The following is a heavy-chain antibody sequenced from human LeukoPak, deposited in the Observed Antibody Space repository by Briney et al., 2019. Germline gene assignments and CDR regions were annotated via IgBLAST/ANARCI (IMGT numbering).Heavy chain of an antibody. CDR2: ISSSGGNI. Sequence: PGGSLRLSCAASGFTFSSYGMNWIRQAPGKGLEWISYISSSGGNIKYADPVQGRFTISRDNAKKSLFLQMNSLRAEDTAVYYCARDRSEDDSSGYIHRDFDFWGQGTLVIVSS. D-gene: IGHD3-22*01. J-gene: IGHJ4*02. V-gene: IGHV3-21*05. CDR1: GFTFSSYG. CDR3: ARDRSEDDSSGYIHRDFDF.